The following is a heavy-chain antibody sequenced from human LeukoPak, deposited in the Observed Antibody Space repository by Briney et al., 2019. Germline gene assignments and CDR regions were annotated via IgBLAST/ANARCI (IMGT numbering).Heavy chain of an antibody. J-gene: IGHJ3*02. Sequence: GGSPRLSCAASGFSFSSAWMSWVRQAPGKGLEWVSFISGSSSIIHYADSVKGRFTISRDNAKNSLYLQMNSLRAEDTAVYYCARSGTTYYYDSGSRIWGQGTMVTVSS. CDR2: ISGSSSII. CDR1: GFSFSSAW. V-gene: IGHV3-48*04. CDR3: ARSGTTYYYDSGSRI. D-gene: IGHD3-22*01.